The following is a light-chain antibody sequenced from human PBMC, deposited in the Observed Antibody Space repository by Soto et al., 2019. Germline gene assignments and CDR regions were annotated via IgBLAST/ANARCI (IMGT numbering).Light chain of an antibody. CDR3: ATWDDRLNGHV. V-gene: IGLV1-36*01. CDR2: YDD. Sequence: QSVLTQPPSVYEAPRQRVTISCSGSSSNIGNNAVNWYQQLPGKAPKLLIYYDDLLPSGVSDRFSGSKSGTSASLAISGLQSEDEADYYCATWDDRLNGHVFGTGTKVTVL. J-gene: IGLJ1*01. CDR1: SSNIGNNA.